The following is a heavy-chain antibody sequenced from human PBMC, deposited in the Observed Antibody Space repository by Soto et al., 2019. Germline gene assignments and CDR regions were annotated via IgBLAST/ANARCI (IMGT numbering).Heavy chain of an antibody. D-gene: IGHD2-15*01. Sequence: SXKVSFMASGYTXTSYGIGLVRQAPGQGLEYIGWISAYNGNKNYAQKLQGRVTMTTHTSTNTAYMELMSLRSDDTSVYYCARYCSGGSCDSNTAFYIWGQGTMCTVSS. V-gene: IGHV1-18*01. CDR2: ISAYNGNK. CDR3: ARYCSGGSCDSNTAFYI. J-gene: IGHJ3*02. CDR1: GYTXTSYG.